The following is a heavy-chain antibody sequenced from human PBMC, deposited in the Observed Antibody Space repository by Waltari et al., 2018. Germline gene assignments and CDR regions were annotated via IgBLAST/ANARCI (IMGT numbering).Heavy chain of an antibody. J-gene: IGHJ6*02. V-gene: IGHV1-69*01. CDR1: GGTFSSYA. CDR2: IIPIFGTA. D-gene: IGHD3-3*01. CDR3: ARDYDFWSGPKLLPGYYGMDV. Sequence: QVQLVQSGAEVKKPGSSVKVSCKASGGTFSSYAISWVRQAPGQGLEWMGGIIPIFGTANYAQKFQGRVTITADESTSTAYMELSSLRSEDTAVYYCARDYDFWSGPKLLPGYYGMDVWGQGTTVTVSS.